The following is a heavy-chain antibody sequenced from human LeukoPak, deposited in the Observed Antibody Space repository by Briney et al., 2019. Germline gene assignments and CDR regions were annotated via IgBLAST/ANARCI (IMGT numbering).Heavy chain of an antibody. D-gene: IGHD3-9*01. V-gene: IGHV1-69*13. CDR3: ARTDNTRSYYDILTNYYYYGMDV. CDR2: IIHIFGTA. J-gene: IGHJ6*02. CDR1: GGTFSSYA. Sequence: SVKVSCKASGGTFSSYAISWVRQAPGQGLEWMGGIIHIFGTANYAQKFQGRVTITADESTSTAYMELSSLRSEDTAVYYCARTDNTRSYYDILTNYYYYGMDVWGQGTTVTVSS.